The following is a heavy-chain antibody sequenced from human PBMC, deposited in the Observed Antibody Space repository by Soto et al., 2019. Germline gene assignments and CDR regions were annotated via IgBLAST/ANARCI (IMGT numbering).Heavy chain of an antibody. D-gene: IGHD7-27*01. J-gene: IGHJ6*03. Sequence: EAGGGLVKPGGSLRLSCAASGFTFSSYSMNWVRQAPGKGLEWVSSISSSSSYIYYADSVKGRFTISRDNAKNSLYLQMNSLRAEDTAVYYCARLGDDLGYYYYMDVWGKGTTVTLSS. CDR2: ISSSSSYI. V-gene: IGHV3-21*01. CDR3: ARLGDDLGYYYYMDV. CDR1: GFTFSSYS.